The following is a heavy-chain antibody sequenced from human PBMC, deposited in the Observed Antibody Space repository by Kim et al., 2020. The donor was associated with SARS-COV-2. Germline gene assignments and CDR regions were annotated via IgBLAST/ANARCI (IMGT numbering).Heavy chain of an antibody. V-gene: IGHV1-69*13. CDR1: GGTFSSYA. CDR3: ASTPVGATYYYYGMDV. J-gene: IGHJ6*02. Sequence: SVKVSCKASGGTFSSYAISWVRQAPGQGLEWMGGIIPIFGTANYAQKFQGRVTITADESTSTAYMELSSLRAEDTAVYYCASTPVGATYYYYGMDVWGQGTTVTVCS. CDR2: IIPIFGTA. D-gene: IGHD1-26*01.